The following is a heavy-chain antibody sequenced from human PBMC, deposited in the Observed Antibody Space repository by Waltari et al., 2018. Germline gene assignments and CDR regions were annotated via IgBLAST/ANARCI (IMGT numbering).Heavy chain of an antibody. V-gene: IGHV3-21*01. CDR1: GFTFTSNS. D-gene: IGHD6-13*01. CDR3: ARDWVLVV. Sequence: EVQLVESGGGLVKPGGSLSLSCAASGFTFTSNSMNWVRQAPGKGLVRVSSISSSSSYIYYADSVKGRFTISRDNAKNSLYLQMNSLGAEDTAVYYWARDWVLVVWGQGTTVTVSS. CDR2: ISSSSSYI. J-gene: IGHJ6*02.